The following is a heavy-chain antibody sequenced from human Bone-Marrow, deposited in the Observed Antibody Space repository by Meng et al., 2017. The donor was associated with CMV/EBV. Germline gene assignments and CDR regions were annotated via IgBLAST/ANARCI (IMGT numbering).Heavy chain of an antibody. V-gene: IGHV3-7*01. CDR1: GFTFSSYW. D-gene: IGHD1-26*01. Sequence: GESLKISCAASGFTFSSYWMSWVRQAPGKGLEWVANIKQDGSEKYYVDSVKGRFTISRDNAKNSLYLQMNSLRAEDTAVYYCATSYYRTFDYWGQGTLVTFSS. CDR2: IKQDGSEK. CDR3: ATSYYRTFDY. J-gene: IGHJ4*02.